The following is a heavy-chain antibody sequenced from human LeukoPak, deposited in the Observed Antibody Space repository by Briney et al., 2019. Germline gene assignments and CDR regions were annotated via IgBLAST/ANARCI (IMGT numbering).Heavy chain of an antibody. CDR3: ARGPPLNPGDFDSSGYYYFDY. V-gene: IGHV4-34*01. D-gene: IGHD3-22*01. Sequence: SETLSLTCAVYGGSFSGYYWSWIRQPPGKGLEWIGEINHSVSTNYNPPLRSRVTISVDTSKNQFSLKLSSVTAADTAVYYCARGPPLNPGDFDSSGYYYFDYWGQGTLVTVSS. J-gene: IGHJ4*02. CDR2: INHSVST. CDR1: GGSFSGYY.